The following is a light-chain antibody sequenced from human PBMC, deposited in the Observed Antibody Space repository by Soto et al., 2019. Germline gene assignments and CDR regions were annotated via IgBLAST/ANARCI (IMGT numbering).Light chain of an antibody. CDR2: EVS. V-gene: IGLV2-8*01. CDR3: SSYAGSNHVV. J-gene: IGLJ2*01. CDR1: SSDVGGYNY. Sequence: QSALTQPPSASGSPGQSVTISCTGTSSDVGGYNYVFWYQHHPGKAPKLMIYEVSQRPSGVPDRFSGSKSGNTASLTVSGLQAEDAADYYCSSYAGSNHVVFGGGTKLTVL.